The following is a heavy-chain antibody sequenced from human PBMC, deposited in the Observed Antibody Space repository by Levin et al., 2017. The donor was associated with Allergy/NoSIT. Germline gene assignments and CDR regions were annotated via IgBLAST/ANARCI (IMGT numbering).Heavy chain of an antibody. D-gene: IGHD3-9*01. J-gene: IGHJ4*02. V-gene: IGHV4-34*01. CDR1: GGSFSGYY. CDR2: INHSGST. Sequence: NTSETLSLTCAVYGGSFSGYYWSWIRQPPGKGLEWIGEINHSGSTNYNPSLKSRVTISVDTSKNQFSLKLSSVTAADTAVYYCAVAPKYYDILTGYDYWGQGTLVTVSS. CDR3: AVAPKYYDILTGYDY.